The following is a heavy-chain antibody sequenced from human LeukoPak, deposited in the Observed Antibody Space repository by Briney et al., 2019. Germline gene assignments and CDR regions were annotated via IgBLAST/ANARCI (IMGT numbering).Heavy chain of an antibody. CDR3: VRSPQLDP. J-gene: IGHJ5*02. CDR2: IQNILNSY. V-gene: IGHV4-59*01. CDR1: GGSLSRYY. Sequence: PSETLSLTCTVSGGSLSRYYWSWVRQPPGKGLEWIGYIQNILNSYTDNPPLQSRVTISVDKSKIQLSLKVTSVTAADTAVYYCVRSPQLDPWGQGTLVTVSS.